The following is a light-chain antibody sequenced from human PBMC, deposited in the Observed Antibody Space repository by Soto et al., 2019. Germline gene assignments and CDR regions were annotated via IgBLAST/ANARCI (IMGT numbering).Light chain of an antibody. CDR2: AAS. V-gene: IGKV1-8*01. CDR3: QQYYSYPRT. Sequence: AIRMTQSPSSLSASTGDRVTITCRASQDISSYLAWYQQKPGKAPKFLIYAASTLQSGVPSRFSGSGSGTDFTRTISCLQSEDFATYYCQQYYSYPRTFGQGTKVEIK. J-gene: IGKJ1*01. CDR1: QDISSY.